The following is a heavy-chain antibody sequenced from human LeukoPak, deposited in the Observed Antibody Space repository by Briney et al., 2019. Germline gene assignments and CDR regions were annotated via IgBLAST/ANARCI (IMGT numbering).Heavy chain of an antibody. V-gene: IGHV1-8*01. CDR3: ARAYYDSSGYYYFDY. J-gene: IGHJ4*02. Sequence: ASVKVSCKASGFTFTSYDINWVRQATGQGLEWMGWMNPNSGNTGYAQKFQGRVTMTRNTSISTAYMELSSLRSEDTAVYYCARAYYDSSGYYYFDYWGQGTLVTVSS. CDR1: GFTFTSYD. CDR2: MNPNSGNT. D-gene: IGHD3-22*01.